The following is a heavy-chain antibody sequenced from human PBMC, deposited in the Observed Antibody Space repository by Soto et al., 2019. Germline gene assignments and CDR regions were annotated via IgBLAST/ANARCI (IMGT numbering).Heavy chain of an antibody. V-gene: IGHV3-11*01. D-gene: IGHD6-13*01. J-gene: IGHJ6*04. CDR1: GFTFSDYY. Sequence: PGGSLRLSCAVSGFTFSDYYMSWIRQAPGQGLEWVSYMSSSGVTVFYADSVKGRFTISRDNAKNSLYLQMYSLRAEDSAVYYCARNTISAAGVYFYGLAVWGKGTTFTVSS. CDR3: ARNTISAAGVYFYGLAV. CDR2: MSSSGVTV.